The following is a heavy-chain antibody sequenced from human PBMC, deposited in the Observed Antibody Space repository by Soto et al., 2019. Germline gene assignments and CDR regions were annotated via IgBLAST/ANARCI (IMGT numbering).Heavy chain of an antibody. CDR2: IYYTGST. CDR3: ARHAYGSGFYYGMNV. J-gene: IGHJ6*02. CDR1: GGSITSYY. Sequence: QVQLQESGPGLVKPSETLSLTCTVSGGSITSYYWSWIRQPPGKGLECLGYIYYTGSTNYNPSLKSRVTISLDTSKNQFSLKLSSVTAADTAVYYCARHAYGSGFYYGMNVWGQGTTVTVSS. D-gene: IGHD3-10*01. V-gene: IGHV4-59*08.